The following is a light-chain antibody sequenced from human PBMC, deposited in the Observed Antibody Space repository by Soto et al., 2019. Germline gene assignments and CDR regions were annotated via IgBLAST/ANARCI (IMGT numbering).Light chain of an antibody. J-gene: IGKJ5*01. CDR2: AAS. Sequence: DIQMTQSPSSLSASVGDRVTITCRASQSISSYLNWYQQKPGKAPNLLIYAASRLQSGVPSRFSGSGSVTDFALTISCLQPEDFATYYCQQSYSTPLGFGQGTRLEIK. CDR1: QSISSY. CDR3: QQSYSTPLG. V-gene: IGKV1-39*01.